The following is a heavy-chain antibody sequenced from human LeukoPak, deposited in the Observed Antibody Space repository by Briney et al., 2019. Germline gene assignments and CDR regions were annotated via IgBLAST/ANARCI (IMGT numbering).Heavy chain of an antibody. CDR2: IYYSGST. V-gene: IGHV4-39*07. D-gene: IGHD6-19*01. Sequence: SETLSLTCTVSGGSISSSSYYWGWIRQPPGKGLEWIGSIYYSGSTYYNPSLKSRVTISVDTSKNQFSLKLSSVTAADTAVYYCARSAVAATGFWFDPWGQGTLVTVSS. CDR1: GGSISSSSYY. J-gene: IGHJ5*02. CDR3: ARSAVAATGFWFDP.